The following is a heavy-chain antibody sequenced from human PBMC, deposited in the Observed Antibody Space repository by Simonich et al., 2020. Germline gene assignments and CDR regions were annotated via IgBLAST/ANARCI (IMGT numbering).Heavy chain of an antibody. CDR2: THYRWST. J-gene: IGHJ4*02. V-gene: IGHV4-59*01. D-gene: IGHD2-15*01. CDR3: ARGGLYFDY. CDR1: GGSISSYY. Sequence: QVQLQESGPGLVKPSETLSLTCTVFGGSISSYYWRWNRQPPGKGMEWIGYTHYRWSTNYNPTLKRRVTLSVDTSKNQFSLKLSSVTAADTAVYYCARGGLYFDYWGQGTLVTVSS.